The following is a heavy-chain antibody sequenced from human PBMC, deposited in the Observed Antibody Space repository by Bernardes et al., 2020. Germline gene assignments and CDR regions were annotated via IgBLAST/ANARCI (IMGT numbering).Heavy chain of an antibody. CDR3: PRGNPVMINGVDI. D-gene: IGHD3-16*01. V-gene: IGHV4-59*01. CDR1: GDSLYYFY. Sequence: ETLSLTCSLSGDSLYYFYWTWIRQTPGKEPEWIGFVFDNGGTNDRGRTNYNPSLKSRATISLDTPKKQFSLCLASGTAADTGVYYCPRGNPVMINGVDIWGQGVLVTVSS. CDR2: VFDNGGTNDRGRT. J-gene: IGHJ4*02.